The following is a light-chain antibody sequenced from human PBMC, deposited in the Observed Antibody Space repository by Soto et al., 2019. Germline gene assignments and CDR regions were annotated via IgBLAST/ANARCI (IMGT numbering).Light chain of an antibody. V-gene: IGLV2-23*02. CDR3: CSYAGRSTVI. J-gene: IGLJ2*01. CDR1: MRDVGAYNL. CDR2: EVN. Sequence: QSALTQPASVSGSAGQSITISCSGTMRDVGAYNLVSWYQQHPGRAPKLIVFEVNKRPSGVSNRFSGSKSGNTASLAISGLQADDEADYHCCSYAGRSTVICGGGTQLTVL.